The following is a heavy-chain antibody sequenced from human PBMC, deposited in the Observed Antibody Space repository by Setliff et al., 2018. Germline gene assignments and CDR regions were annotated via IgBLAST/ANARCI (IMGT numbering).Heavy chain of an antibody. D-gene: IGHD3-9*01. Sequence: ASVKVSCKASGYTFTSYGISWVRQAPGQGLEWMGWISAYNGNTNYAQKLQGRVTMTTDTSTSTAYMELRSLRSDDTAVYYRARDRRDYDILTGYYEFTFDYWGQGTLVTVSS. CDR1: GYTFTSYG. CDR3: ARDRRDYDILTGYYEFTFDY. J-gene: IGHJ4*02. V-gene: IGHV1-18*01. CDR2: ISAYNGNT.